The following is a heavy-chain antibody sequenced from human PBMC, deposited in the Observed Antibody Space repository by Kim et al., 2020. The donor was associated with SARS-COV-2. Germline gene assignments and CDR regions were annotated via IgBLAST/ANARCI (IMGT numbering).Heavy chain of an antibody. CDR3: ARGRGRSWYYFDY. CDR1: GGSFSGYY. V-gene: IGHV4-34*01. Sequence: SETLSLTCAVYGGSFSGYYWSWIRQPPGKGLEWIGEINHSGSTNYNPSLKSRVTISVDTSKNQFSLKLSSVTAADTAVYYCARGRGRSWYYFDYWGQGTLVTVSS. J-gene: IGHJ4*02. D-gene: IGHD6-13*01. CDR2: INHSGST.